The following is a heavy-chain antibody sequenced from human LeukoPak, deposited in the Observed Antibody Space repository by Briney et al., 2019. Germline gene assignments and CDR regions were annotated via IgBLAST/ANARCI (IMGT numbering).Heavy chain of an antibody. D-gene: IGHD4-23*01. J-gene: IGHJ5*02. CDR3: TKGDDFGANTRLPKYNWFDP. Sequence: GGSLRLSCTASGFSISDNAMHWVRQAPGRGLEWVAYIRYDGNSKNYADSVKDRFTISRDNSRDTLYLQMNSLRGDDTAVYYCTKGDDFGANTRLPKYNWFDPWGQGTLVTVSS. CDR2: IRYDGNSK. V-gene: IGHV3-30*02. CDR1: GFSISDNA.